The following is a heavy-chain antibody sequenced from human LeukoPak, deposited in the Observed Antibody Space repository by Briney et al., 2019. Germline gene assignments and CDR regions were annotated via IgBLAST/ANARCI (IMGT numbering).Heavy chain of an antibody. J-gene: IGHJ6*02. D-gene: IGHD2-15*01. Sequence: GSSVNVSCKASGYTFSSYDINWVRQATGQGLEWMGWMNPNSGHTGYAQKFQGRVTMTRNTSISTAYMELSSLRSEDTAVYYCARVRGSYYYYGMDVWGQGTTVTVSS. V-gene: IGHV1-8*01. CDR2: MNPNSGHT. CDR1: GYTFSSYD. CDR3: ARVRGSYYYYGMDV.